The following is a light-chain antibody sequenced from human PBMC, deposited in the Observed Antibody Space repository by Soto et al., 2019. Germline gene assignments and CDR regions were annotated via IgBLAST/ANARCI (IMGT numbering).Light chain of an antibody. V-gene: IGKV3-20*01. CDR3: QQYGSSLWT. Sequence: ATXXCXASQXVXSSYLAWYQQKPGQAPRLLIYGASSXXTGIPDXXXXXXXXXXXXXXISRLEPEDFAVYYCQQYGSSLWTFGQGTKV. J-gene: IGKJ1*01. CDR1: QXVXSSY. CDR2: GAS.